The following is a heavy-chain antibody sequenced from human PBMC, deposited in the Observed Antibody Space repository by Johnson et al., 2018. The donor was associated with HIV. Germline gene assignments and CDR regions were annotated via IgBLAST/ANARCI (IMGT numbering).Heavy chain of an antibody. CDR2: IRYDGSNK. CDR1: GFTFSSYG. CDR3: AKESYYYDSSGYKIRGAFDI. Sequence: VQLVASGGGVVQPGGSLRLSCAASGFTFSSYGMHWVRQAPGTGLAWVAFIRYDGSNKYYADSVKGRFTISTDHSKHTLYLQMNSLRAEDTAVYYCAKESYYYDSSGYKIRGAFDIWGQGTMVTVSS. D-gene: IGHD3-22*01. J-gene: IGHJ3*02. V-gene: IGHV3-30*02.